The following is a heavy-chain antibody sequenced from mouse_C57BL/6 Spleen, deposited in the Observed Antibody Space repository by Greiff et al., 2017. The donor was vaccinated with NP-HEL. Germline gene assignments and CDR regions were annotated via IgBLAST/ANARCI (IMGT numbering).Heavy chain of an antibody. V-gene: IGHV1-50*01. D-gene: IGHD1-1*01. CDR1: GYTFTSYW. CDR3: ARMVVATPFDY. J-gene: IGHJ2*01. CDR2: IDPSDSYT. Sequence: VQLQQSGAELVKPGASVKLSCKASGYTFTSYWMQWVKQRPGQGLEWIGEIDPSDSYTNYNQKFKGKATLTVDTSSSTAYMQLSSLTSEDSAVYYCARMVVATPFDYWGQGTTLTVSS.